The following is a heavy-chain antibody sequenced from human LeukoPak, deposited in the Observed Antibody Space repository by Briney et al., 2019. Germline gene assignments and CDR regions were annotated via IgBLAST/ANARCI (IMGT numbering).Heavy chain of an antibody. D-gene: IGHD6-13*01. V-gene: IGHV3-43D*03. CDR3: AKGYSSSWSFSYFDY. CDR1: GFTFDDYA. CDR2: ISWDGGST. J-gene: IGHJ4*02. Sequence: GGSLRLSCAASGFTFDDYAMHWVRQAPGKGLEWVSLISWDGGSTYYADSVKGRFTISRDNSKNSLYLQMDSLRAEDTALYYCAKGYSSSWSFSYFDYWGQGTLVTVSS.